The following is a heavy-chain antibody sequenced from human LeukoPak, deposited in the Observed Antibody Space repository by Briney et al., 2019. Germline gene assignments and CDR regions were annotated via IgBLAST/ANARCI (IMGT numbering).Heavy chain of an antibody. CDR1: RFTFSSYA. J-gene: IGHJ4*02. CDR3: AREDSYYYGSGSYPFDY. Sequence: PGGSLRLSCAASRFTFSSYAMSWVRQAPGKGLEWVSAISGSGGSTYYADSVKGRFTISRDNSKNTPYLQMNSLRAEDTAVYYCAREDSYYYGSGSYPFDYWGQGTLVTVSS. D-gene: IGHD3-10*01. V-gene: IGHV3-23*01. CDR2: ISGSGGST.